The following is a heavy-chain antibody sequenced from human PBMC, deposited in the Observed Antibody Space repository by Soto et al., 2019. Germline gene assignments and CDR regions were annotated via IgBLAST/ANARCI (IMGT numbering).Heavy chain of an antibody. CDR3: ARHRLSYDFWSGYYSYYYYGMDV. Sequence: GGSLRLSCAASGFTFSSYGMHWVRQAPGKGLEWVAVILYDGSNKYYADSVKGRLTISRDNSKNTLYLQMNSLRAEDTAVYYCARHRLSYDFWSGYYSYYYYGMDVWGQGPRVTVSS. D-gene: IGHD3-3*01. CDR1: GFTFSSYG. CDR2: ILYDGSNK. J-gene: IGHJ6*02. V-gene: IGHV3-33*08.